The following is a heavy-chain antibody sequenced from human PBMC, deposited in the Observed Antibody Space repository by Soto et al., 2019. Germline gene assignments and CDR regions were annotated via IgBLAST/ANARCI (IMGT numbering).Heavy chain of an antibody. D-gene: IGHD5-18*01. CDR3: ASGYSYALFDY. CDR1: GGSVSSGSYY. J-gene: IGHJ4*02. V-gene: IGHV4-61*01. CDR2: IYYSGST. Sequence: PSETLPLTCTVSGGSVSSGSYYWSWIRQPPGKGLEWIGYIYYSGSTNYNPSLKSRVTISVDTSKNQFSLKLSSVTAADTAVYYCASGYSYALFDYWGQGTLVTVSS.